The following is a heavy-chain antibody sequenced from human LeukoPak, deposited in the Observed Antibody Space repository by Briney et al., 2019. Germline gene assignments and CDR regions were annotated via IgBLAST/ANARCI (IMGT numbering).Heavy chain of an antibody. D-gene: IGHD6-13*01. CDR2: ISSSSSYI. Sequence: PGGSLRLSCAASGFTFSSYSMNWVRQAPGKGLEWVSSISSSSSYIYYADSVKGRFTISRDNAKNSLYLQMNSLRAEDTAVYYCARFGSSWYGDCWFDPWGQGTLVTVSS. J-gene: IGHJ5*02. V-gene: IGHV3-21*01. CDR1: GFTFSSYS. CDR3: ARFGSSWYGDCWFDP.